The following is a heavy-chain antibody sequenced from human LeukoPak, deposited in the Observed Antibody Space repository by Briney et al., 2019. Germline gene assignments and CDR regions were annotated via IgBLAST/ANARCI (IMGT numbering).Heavy chain of an antibody. V-gene: IGHV3-23*01. D-gene: IGHD3-22*01. CDR3: AKDQGSSGPTDY. Sequence: GGSLRLSCIVSGFTFSAYAMSWVRQAPGKGLEWVSAISGSGGSTYYADSVKGRFTISRDNSKNTLYLQMNSLRAEDTAVYYCAKDQGSSGPTDYWGQGTLVTVSS. CDR2: ISGSGGST. CDR1: GFTFSAYA. J-gene: IGHJ4*02.